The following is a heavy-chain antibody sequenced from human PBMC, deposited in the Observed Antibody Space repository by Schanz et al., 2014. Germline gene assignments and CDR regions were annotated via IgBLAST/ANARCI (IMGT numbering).Heavy chain of an antibody. D-gene: IGHD3-16*01. V-gene: IGHV3-66*01. Sequence: EVQLEVSGGGLVQPGGSLRLSCEASGFNVGNNYMSWVRQPPGKGLECISIIYSRGGTFHADSVKGRFTISRDNSKNTVYLQMNSLRSEDTAVYYCTRDRGALINHNDALDLWGQGTMVSVSS. J-gene: IGHJ3*01. CDR3: TRDRGALINHNDALDL. CDR1: GFNVGNNY. CDR2: IYSRGGT.